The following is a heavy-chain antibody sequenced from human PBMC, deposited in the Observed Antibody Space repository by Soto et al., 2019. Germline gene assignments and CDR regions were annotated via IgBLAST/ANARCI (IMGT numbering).Heavy chain of an antibody. D-gene: IGHD6-19*01. CDR2: INPNSGGT. V-gene: IGHV1-2*04. CDR1: GYTFTGYY. CDR3: ARRGVAGTGGAYDI. Sequence: ASVKVSCKASGYTFTGYYMHWVRQAPGQGLEWMGWINPNSGGTNYAQKCQGWVTMTRDTSISTAYMELSRLRSDDAAVYYCARRGVAGTGGAYDIWGQGTVVTVSS. J-gene: IGHJ3*02.